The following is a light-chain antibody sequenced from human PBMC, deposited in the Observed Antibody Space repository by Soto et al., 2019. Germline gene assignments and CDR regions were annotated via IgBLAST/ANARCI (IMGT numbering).Light chain of an antibody. CDR2: DVS. CDR3: SSYTSSSTVV. J-gene: IGLJ2*01. CDR1: SSDVGGYNY. V-gene: IGLV2-14*01. Sequence: QSALTQPASVSGSPGQSITISCTGTSSDVGGYNYVSWYQQHPGKAPKLMIYDVSTRPSGVSNRFSGSKSGNTASLTISGLQADDEADYYFSSYTSSSTVVFGGGTKLTVL.